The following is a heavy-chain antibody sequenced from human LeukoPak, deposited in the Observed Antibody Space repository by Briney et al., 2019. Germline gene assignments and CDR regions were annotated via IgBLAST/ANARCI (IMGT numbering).Heavy chain of an antibody. J-gene: IGHJ6*02. Sequence: GGSLRLSCAASGFTFSSNAMSWVRQGPGKGLEWVSTISGNGGTTYYADSVKGRFTVSRDNSKNTLYLQMNSLRVEDTAVYYCAKEQWLQRNYYGMDVWGQGTTVTVSS. V-gene: IGHV3-23*01. D-gene: IGHD6-19*01. CDR2: ISGNGGTT. CDR3: AKEQWLQRNYYGMDV. CDR1: GFTFSSNA.